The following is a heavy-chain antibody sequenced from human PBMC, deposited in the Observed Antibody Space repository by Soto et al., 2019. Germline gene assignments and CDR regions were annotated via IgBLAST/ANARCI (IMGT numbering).Heavy chain of an antibody. Sequence: GGSLRLSCAASGFTFSSYGMHWVRQAPGKGLEWVAVIWYDGSNKYYADSVKGRFTISRDNSKNTLYLQMNSLRAEDTAVYYCAREEGSSSGWSPPLGYWGQGTLVTVSS. D-gene: IGHD6-19*01. V-gene: IGHV3-33*01. CDR2: IWYDGSNK. J-gene: IGHJ4*02. CDR3: AREEGSSSGWSPPLGY. CDR1: GFTFSSYG.